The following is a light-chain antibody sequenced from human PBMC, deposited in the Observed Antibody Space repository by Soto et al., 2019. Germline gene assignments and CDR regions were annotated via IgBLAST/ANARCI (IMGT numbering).Light chain of an antibody. CDR2: DVS. V-gene: IGLV2-11*01. J-gene: IGLJ2*01. Sequence: QSALTQPRSVSGSPGQSVTISCTGTSSDVGGYNYVSWYQQHPGKAPKLMISDVSKRPSGVPDRLSGSKSGNTASLTISGLQAEDEADYYCCSYAGRYTFDIIFGGGTKLTVL. CDR3: CSYAGRYTFDII. CDR1: SSDVGGYNY.